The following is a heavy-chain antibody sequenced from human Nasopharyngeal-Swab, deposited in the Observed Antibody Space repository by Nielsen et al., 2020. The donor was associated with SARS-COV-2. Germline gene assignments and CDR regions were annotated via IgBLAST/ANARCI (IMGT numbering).Heavy chain of an antibody. CDR1: GGTFSSYA. CDR3: ARNPVDYDYVWGSYRYRTFDY. V-gene: IGHV1-69*06. Sequence: SVKVSCKASGGTFSSYAISWVRQAPGQGLEGRGGIIPIFGTANYAQKFQGRVTITADKSTSTAYMELSSLRSEDTAVYYCARNPVDYDYVWGSYRYRTFDYWGQGTLVTVSS. J-gene: IGHJ4*02. D-gene: IGHD3-16*02. CDR2: IIPIFGTA.